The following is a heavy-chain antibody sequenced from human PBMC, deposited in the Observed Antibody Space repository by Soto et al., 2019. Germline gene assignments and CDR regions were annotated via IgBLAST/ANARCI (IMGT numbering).Heavy chain of an antibody. Sequence: EVQLVESGGGLIQPGGSLRLSCAVSGFTVSNNYMSWVRQAPGKGLEGVSVIYSGGYTAYGDSVKGRFTISRDNSKNTIFLQRKSVGAEDRAVFYCGAPAGGGGYWGQGTLVTVSS. CDR3: GAPAGGGGY. CDR2: IYSGGYT. D-gene: IGHD3-10*01. CDR1: GFTVSNNY. J-gene: IGHJ4*02. V-gene: IGHV3-53*01.